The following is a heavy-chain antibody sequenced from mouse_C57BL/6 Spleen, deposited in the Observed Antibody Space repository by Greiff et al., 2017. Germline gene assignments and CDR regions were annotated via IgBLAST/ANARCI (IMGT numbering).Heavy chain of an antibody. V-gene: IGHV2-2*01. J-gene: IGHJ4*01. D-gene: IGHD2-4*01. CDR3: ARGGYYDYDGYAMDY. CDR2: IWSGGST. CDR1: GFSLTSYG. Sequence: VKLQESGPGLVQPSQSLSITCTVSGFSLTSYGVHWVRQSPGKGLEWLGVIWSGGSTDYNAAFISRLSISKDNSKSQVFFKMNSLQADDTAIYYCARGGYYDYDGYAMDYWGQGTSVTVSS.